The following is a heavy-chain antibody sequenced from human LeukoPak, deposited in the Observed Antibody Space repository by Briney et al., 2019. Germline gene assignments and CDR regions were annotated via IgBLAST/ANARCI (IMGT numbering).Heavy chain of an antibody. J-gene: IGHJ3*02. CDR3: ASAPLRIVGAIRGAFDI. CDR2: IYHSGST. V-gene: IGHV4-4*02. D-gene: IGHD1-26*01. Sequence: SETLSLTCAVSGGSISSSNWWSWVRQPPGKGLEWIGKIYHSGSTNYNPSLKSRVTISVDKSKNQFSLKLSSVTAADTAVYYCASAPLRIVGAIRGAFDIWGQGTMVTVSS. CDR1: GGSISSSNW.